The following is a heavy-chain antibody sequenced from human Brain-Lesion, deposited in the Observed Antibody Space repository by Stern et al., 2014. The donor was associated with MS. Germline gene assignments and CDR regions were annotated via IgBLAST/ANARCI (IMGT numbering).Heavy chain of an antibody. Sequence: QVQLQESGPGLVQPLQTLSLPRTVSGGSVRSGGYFWNWIRQHPGKGLEWIGHVYYSGSIAYNPSLKSRVTISVDTSKNQFSLRLRSVTAADTAVYYCARNPALWYFDLWGRGTLAAVSS. V-gene: IGHV4-31*03. J-gene: IGHJ2*01. D-gene: IGHD3-3*02. CDR3: ARNPALWYFDL. CDR2: VYYSGSI. CDR1: GGSVRSGGYF.